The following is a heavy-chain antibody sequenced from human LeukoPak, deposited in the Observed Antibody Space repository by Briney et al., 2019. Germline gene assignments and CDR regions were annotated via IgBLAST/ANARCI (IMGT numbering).Heavy chain of an antibody. CDR3: ARAQGRYYHYYMDV. V-gene: IGHV1-46*01. CDR1: GYTFTSYH. Sequence: GASVKVSCKPSGYTFTSYHLHWVRQAPGQGLEWMGIINPSGGSPNYAQKFQGRVTMPRDMSTSTVNMELSSLRSEDTAVYYCARAQGRYYHYYMDVWGKGTTVTVSS. D-gene: IGHD1-26*01. CDR2: INPSGGSP. J-gene: IGHJ6*03.